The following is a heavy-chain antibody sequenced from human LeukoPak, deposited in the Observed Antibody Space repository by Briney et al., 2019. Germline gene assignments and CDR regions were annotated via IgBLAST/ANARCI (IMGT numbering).Heavy chain of an antibody. D-gene: IGHD6-19*01. J-gene: IGHJ4*02. CDR3: AKGGEYSSGWYGDY. CDR1: GFTFSSYG. V-gene: IGHV3-30*18. CDR2: ISYDGSNK. Sequence: GGSLRLSCAASGFTFSSYGMHWVRQAPGKGLEWVAVISYDGSNKYYADSVKGRFTISKDNSKNTLYLQMNSLRAEDTAVYYCAKGGEYSSGWYGDYWGQGTLVTVSS.